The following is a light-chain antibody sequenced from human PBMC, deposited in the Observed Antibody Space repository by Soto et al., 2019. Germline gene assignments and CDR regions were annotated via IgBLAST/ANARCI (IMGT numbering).Light chain of an antibody. J-gene: IGKJ1*01. CDR1: QSVGTY. Sequence: ETGVTEFPATLSVSPGERAIRSCRASQSVGTYLAWYQQKRGQAPRLLIHGASNRATGIPARFSGSGSGTDFTLTISSLEPEDFAVYYCQQYSNWPTFGQGTKVDI. CDR3: QQYSNWPT. CDR2: GAS. V-gene: IGKV3-11*01.